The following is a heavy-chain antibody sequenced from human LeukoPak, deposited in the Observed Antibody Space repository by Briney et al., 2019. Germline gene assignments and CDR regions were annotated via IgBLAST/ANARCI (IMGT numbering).Heavy chain of an antibody. CDR3: ARALSSSFLRG. CDR2: ISWNSGSI. V-gene: IGHV3-9*01. Sequence: GRSLRLSCAASGFTFDDYAMHWARQAPGKGLEWVSGISWNSGSIGYADSVKGRFTISRDNAKNSLYLQMNSLRAEDTALYYCARALSSSFLRGWGQGTLVTVSS. CDR1: GFTFDDYA. D-gene: IGHD6-13*01. J-gene: IGHJ4*02.